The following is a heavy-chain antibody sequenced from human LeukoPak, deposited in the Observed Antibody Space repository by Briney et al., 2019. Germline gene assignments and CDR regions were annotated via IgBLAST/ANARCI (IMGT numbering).Heavy chain of an antibody. CDR1: GFTLSSYE. D-gene: IGHD2-21*02. J-gene: IGHJ4*02. CDR2: INSDGSRT. Sequence: PGGSLRLSCAASGFTLSSYEMHWVRQAPGKGLVWVSRINSDGSRTGYAGSVKGRFTISRDNAKNTLYLQMNSLRAEDTAIYYCARELPREVTLDCWGQGTLVTVSS. CDR3: ARELPREVTLDC. V-gene: IGHV3-74*01.